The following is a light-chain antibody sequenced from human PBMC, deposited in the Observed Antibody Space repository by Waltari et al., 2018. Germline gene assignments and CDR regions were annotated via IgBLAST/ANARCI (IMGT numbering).Light chain of an antibody. CDR3: QQVQTHSALT. Sequence: DIQLTQSPSFLSASVAARVSITCRASQDISNYLAWYQQKLGKVPKLLIFAASTLQNGVPSRFSGSGSGTEFTLTIASLQPEDFATYYCQQVQTHSALTFGGGTRVEIK. V-gene: IGKV1-9*01. CDR1: QDISNY. CDR2: AAS. J-gene: IGKJ4*01.